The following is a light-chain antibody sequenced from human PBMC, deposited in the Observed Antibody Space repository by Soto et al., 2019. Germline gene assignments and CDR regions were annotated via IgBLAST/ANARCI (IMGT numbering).Light chain of an antibody. Sequence: EIVMTQSPATLSVSPGERVTLSCRASQSVSSNLAWYQQKPGQAPRLLIYGASTRATGIPARFSGSGSGTEFTLTISSLQSEDFEVYYCQQYNNWPPLTFGGGTKVEIK. CDR1: QSVSSN. J-gene: IGKJ4*01. CDR2: GAS. CDR3: QQYNNWPPLT. V-gene: IGKV3-15*01.